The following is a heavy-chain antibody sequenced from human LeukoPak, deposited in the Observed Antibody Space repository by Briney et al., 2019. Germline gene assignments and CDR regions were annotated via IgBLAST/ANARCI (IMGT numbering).Heavy chain of an antibody. J-gene: IGHJ4*02. CDR1: EFMFSIYS. CDR3: AREAEDSSGYYRWY. D-gene: IGHD3-22*01. Sequence: GGSLRLSCAASEFMFSIYSMSWARQAPGKGLEWVSVIYSGGSTYYADSVKGRFTISRHSSKNTLYLQMNSLRAEDTAVYYCAREAEDSSGYYRWYWGQGTLVTVSS. V-gene: IGHV3-53*04. CDR2: IYSGGST.